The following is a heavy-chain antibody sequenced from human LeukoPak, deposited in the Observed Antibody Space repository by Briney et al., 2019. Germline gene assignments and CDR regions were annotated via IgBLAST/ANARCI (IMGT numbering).Heavy chain of an antibody. CDR3: ARDVSPYSSGWDYYYYMDV. J-gene: IGHJ6*03. CDR1: GGSISSYY. Sequence: SETLSLTCTVSGGSISSYYWSWIRQPAGKRLEWIGRIYTSGSTNYNPSLKSRVTISVDKSKNQLSLKLSSVTAADTAVYYCARDVSPYSSGWDYYYYMDVWGKGTTVTVSS. D-gene: IGHD6-19*01. V-gene: IGHV4-4*07. CDR2: IYTSGST.